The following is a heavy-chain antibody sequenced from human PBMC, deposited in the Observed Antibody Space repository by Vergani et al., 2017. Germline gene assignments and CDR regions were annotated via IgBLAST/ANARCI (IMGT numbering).Heavy chain of an antibody. CDR3: ARDGYYYDSSGFPSLNWFDP. CDR2: IYYSGST. V-gene: IGHV4-59*01. D-gene: IGHD3-22*01. Sequence: QVQLQESGPGLVKPSETLSLTCTVSGGSISSYYWSWIRQPPGKGLEWIGYIYYSGSTNDNPALKSRVTISVDTSKNQFSLKLSSVTAADMAVYYCARDGYYYDSSGFPSLNWFDPWGQGTLVTVSS. CDR1: GGSISSYY. J-gene: IGHJ5*02.